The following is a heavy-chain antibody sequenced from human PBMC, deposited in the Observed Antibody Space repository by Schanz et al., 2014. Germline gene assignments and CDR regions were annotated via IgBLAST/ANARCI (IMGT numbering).Heavy chain of an antibody. J-gene: IGHJ6*02. Sequence: QVQLQESGPGLVKPSETLSLTCNVSGDSISGSYWSWIRQPPGKGLEWIGYIYYSGSTDYNPSLKSRVTMSVDTSKNQFSLKLSSVTAADTAVYYCARARFTGYYMDVWGQGTAVTVSS. V-gene: IGHV4-59*01. CDR2: IYYSGST. D-gene: IGHD3-9*01. CDR3: ARARFTGYYMDV. CDR1: GDSISGSY.